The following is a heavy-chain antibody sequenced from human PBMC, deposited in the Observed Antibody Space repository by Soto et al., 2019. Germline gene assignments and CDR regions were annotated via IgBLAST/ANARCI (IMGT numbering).Heavy chain of an antibody. J-gene: IGHJ6*02. CDR3: AKDHRHRGCGMDV. Sequence: GASVKVSCKASGCTFTSYGISWVRQAPGRGLEWMGWISAYNGNTNYAQKLQGRVTMTTDTYPSTAYMELRSLRSDDTAVYYCAKDHRHRGCGMDVSAQGTPGTVSS. CDR2: ISAYNGNT. CDR1: GCTFTSYG. D-gene: IGHD3-16*01. V-gene: IGHV1-18*01.